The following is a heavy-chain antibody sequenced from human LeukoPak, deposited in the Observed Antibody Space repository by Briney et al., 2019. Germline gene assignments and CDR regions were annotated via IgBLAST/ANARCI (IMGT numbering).Heavy chain of an antibody. CDR3: AKESHDYSNYFGMDV. CDR1: GDIVSSNSAA. J-gene: IGHJ6*02. CDR2: TYYRSKWYS. V-gene: IGHV6-1*01. D-gene: IGHD4-11*01. Sequence: HSQTLSLTCVISGDIVSSNSAAWNWIRQSPSRGLEWLGRTYYRSKWYSYSAVSVKSRIIINPDTSKNQFSLQLNSVTPEDTAVYYCAKESHDYSNYFGMDVWGQGTTVTVSS.